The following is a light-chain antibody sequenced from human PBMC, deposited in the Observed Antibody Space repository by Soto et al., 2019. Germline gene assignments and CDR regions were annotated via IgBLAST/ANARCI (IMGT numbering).Light chain of an antibody. V-gene: IGKV1-39*01. Sequence: DIQMTQAPSSLSASVGDTVTITCRATQSLSTYLNWYQQTSGKAPRLLIYATSGLHSGVPSRFSGSGSGTDFTLTISSLQPEDFATYYCQQTYSTPYTFGQGTRLEIK. J-gene: IGKJ5*01. CDR2: ATS. CDR3: QQTYSTPYT. CDR1: QSLSTY.